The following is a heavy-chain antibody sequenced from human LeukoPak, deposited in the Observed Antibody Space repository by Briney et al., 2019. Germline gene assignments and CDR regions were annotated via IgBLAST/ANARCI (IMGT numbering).Heavy chain of an antibody. J-gene: IGHJ6*03. CDR3: ASSQYYSYYYYMDV. CDR2: INPNSGGT. V-gene: IGHV1-2*02. Sequence: GPVKVSCKASGYTFTGYYMHWVRQAPGQGLEWMGWINPNSGGTNYAQKFQGRVTITTDESTSTAYMELSSLRSEDTAVYYCASSQYYSYYYYMDVWGRGTTVTVSS. CDR1: GYTFTGYY.